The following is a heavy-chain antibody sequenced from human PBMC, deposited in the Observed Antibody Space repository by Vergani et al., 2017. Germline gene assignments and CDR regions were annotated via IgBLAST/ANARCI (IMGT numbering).Heavy chain of an antibody. Sequence: QVQLVQSGAEVKKPGSSVKVSCKASGGTFSSYTISWVRQAPGQGLEWMGRIIPILGIANYAQKFQGRVTITADKSTSTAYMGLSSLRSEDTAVYYCARVSYGDYDYYYGMDVWGQGTTVTVSS. D-gene: IGHD4-17*01. V-gene: IGHV1-69*02. CDR3: ARVSYGDYDYYYGMDV. J-gene: IGHJ6*02. CDR2: IIPILGIA. CDR1: GGTFSSYT.